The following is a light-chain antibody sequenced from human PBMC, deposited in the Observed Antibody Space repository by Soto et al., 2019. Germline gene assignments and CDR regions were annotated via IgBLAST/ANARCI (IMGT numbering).Light chain of an antibody. J-gene: IGKJ2*01. Sequence: TLSVSPGERATLSCRASQSVSSNLAWYQQKPGQAPRLLIYGASTRATGIPARFSGSGSGTEFTLTISSLQSEDFAVYYCQQYKNWPPYTFGQGTKVDIK. CDR1: QSVSSN. CDR2: GAS. V-gene: IGKV3-15*01. CDR3: QQYKNWPPYT.